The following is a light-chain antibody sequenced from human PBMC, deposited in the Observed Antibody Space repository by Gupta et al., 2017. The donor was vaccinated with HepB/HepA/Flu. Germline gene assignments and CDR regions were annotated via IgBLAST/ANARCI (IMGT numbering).Light chain of an antibody. CDR1: SSNIGNNY. Sequence: QSVLTQPPSVSAAPGQKVTISCSGSSSNIGNNYVSWYQQLPGTAPKLLIYENNKRPSGIPERFSGSKSGTSATLGITGRQTGDEADYYCGTWDSSLSAGVFGGGTK. J-gene: IGLJ2*01. CDR3: GTWDSSLSAGV. V-gene: IGLV1-51*01. CDR2: ENN.